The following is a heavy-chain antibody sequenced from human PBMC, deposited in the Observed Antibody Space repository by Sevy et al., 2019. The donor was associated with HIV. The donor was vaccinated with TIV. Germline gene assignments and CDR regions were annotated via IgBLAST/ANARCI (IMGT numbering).Heavy chain of an antibody. D-gene: IGHD1-26*01. CDR2: SNPHSGGA. CDR1: GYTFIDYY. Sequence: ASVKVSCKASGYTFIDYYIHWVRQAPGEGLEWMGWSNPHSGGAKYAQKFQDRVTMTRDTSINTAYMELSRLSCDDTAVYFCGREAGSTYYGRIDYWGQGSLVTVSS. CDR3: GREAGSTYYGRIDY. V-gene: IGHV1-2*02. J-gene: IGHJ4*02.